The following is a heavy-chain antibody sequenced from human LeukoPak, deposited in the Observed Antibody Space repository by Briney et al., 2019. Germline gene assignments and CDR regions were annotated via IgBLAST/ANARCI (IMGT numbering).Heavy chain of an antibody. CDR1: GFTFSAYS. J-gene: IGHJ4*02. D-gene: IGHD1-1*01. CDR2: IRSNGATA. V-gene: IGHV3-23*01. Sequence: GGSLRLSCAASGFTFSAYSMSWVRQAPGKGLEWVSTIRSNGATAYNADSVKGRFTISRDNSKNTVYLQMNSLRVEDTAIYYCARGQEFDDGVFDSWGQGTLVTVSS. CDR3: ARGQEFDDGVFDS.